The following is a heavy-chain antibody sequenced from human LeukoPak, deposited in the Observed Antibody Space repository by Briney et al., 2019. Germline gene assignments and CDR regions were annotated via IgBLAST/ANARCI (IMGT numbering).Heavy chain of an antibody. CDR2: ISYDGSNK. Sequence: PGGSLRLSCAASGFTFSSYAMHWVRQAPGKGLERVAVISYDGSNKYYADSVKGRFTISRDNSKNTLYLQMNSLRAEDTAVYYCARALPTVTTIHAFDIWGQGTMVTVSS. CDR3: ARALPTVTTIHAFDI. CDR1: GFTFSSYA. D-gene: IGHD4-17*01. J-gene: IGHJ3*02. V-gene: IGHV3-30-3*01.